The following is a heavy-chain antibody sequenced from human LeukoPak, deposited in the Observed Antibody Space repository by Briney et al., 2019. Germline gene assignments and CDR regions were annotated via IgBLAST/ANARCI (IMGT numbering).Heavy chain of an antibody. CDR3: ARDSSGSYNWFDP. CDR2: IDTSGST. CDR1: GGSISRYY. V-gene: IGHV4-4*07. Sequence: PSETLSLTCTLSGGSISRYYWCWIRHPARGGLERIASIDTSGSTNYNPSRKSRVTISVDKSKNQFSLKLSTVTAADTAVYYCARDSSGSYNWFDPWGQGILVTVSS. D-gene: IGHD6-19*01. J-gene: IGHJ5*02.